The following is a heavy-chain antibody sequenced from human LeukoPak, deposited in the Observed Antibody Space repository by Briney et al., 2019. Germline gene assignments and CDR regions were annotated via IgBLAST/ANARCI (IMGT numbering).Heavy chain of an antibody. V-gene: IGHV3-30*02. D-gene: IGHD2-2*01. CDR3: VKTSGGVVVPAAIDY. Sequence: PGGSLRLSCAAPGFPFRSYGMPWVRQAPGKVQEWVASIRYEGSNKYYADSVKGRFTTPRDNSKNPLYLQMNSLRAEDTAVYCCVKTSGGVVVPAAIDYWGQGTLVTVSS. CDR2: IRYEGSNK. CDR1: GFPFRSYG. J-gene: IGHJ4*02.